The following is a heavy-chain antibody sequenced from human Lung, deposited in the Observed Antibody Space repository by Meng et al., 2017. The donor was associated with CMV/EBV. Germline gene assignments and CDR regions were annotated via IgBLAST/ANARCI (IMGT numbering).Heavy chain of an antibody. D-gene: IGHD2-2*01. CDR1: GYTFTGYY. Sequence: ASXXVSXKASGYTFTGYYIHWVRQAPGQGLEYMGWINPNSGGTHYAQKFQGRVTMTRDTSISTAYMELNRLRSDDTAVYYCARGELIVVVPATIPRVGIDVWXQGTXVTVSS. CDR3: ARGELIVVVPATIPRVGIDV. CDR2: INPNSGGT. J-gene: IGHJ6*02. V-gene: IGHV1-2*02.